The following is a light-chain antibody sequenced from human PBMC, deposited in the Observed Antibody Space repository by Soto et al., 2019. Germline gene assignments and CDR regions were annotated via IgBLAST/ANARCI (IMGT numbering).Light chain of an antibody. CDR2: AAS. Sequence: DIQLTQSPSFLSASVGDRVTITCRASQGMSSYLAWYQQKPGKPPKLLIYAASTLQSGVPSRFSGSGSGTEFTLTISSLQPEDFATYSCQQLNSSPFTFGPGTKVDIK. V-gene: IGKV1-9*01. J-gene: IGKJ3*01. CDR3: QQLNSSPFT. CDR1: QGMSSY.